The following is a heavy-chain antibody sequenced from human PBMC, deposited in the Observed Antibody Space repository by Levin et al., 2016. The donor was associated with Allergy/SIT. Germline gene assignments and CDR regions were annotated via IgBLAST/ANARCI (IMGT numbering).Heavy chain of an antibody. V-gene: IGHV1-8*01. D-gene: IGHD1-1*01. CDR2: MNPKSGNT. Sequence: ASVKVSCKASGYSFTTFDINWVRQTTGQGLEWMGWMNPKSGNTGYAENFQGRISMTRDTSISTAYMYLSSLRSEDSAVYYCARSRGGLKGTADAFDIWGQGTMVTVSS. CDR3: ARSRGGLKGTADAFDI. J-gene: IGHJ3*02. CDR1: GYSFTTFD.